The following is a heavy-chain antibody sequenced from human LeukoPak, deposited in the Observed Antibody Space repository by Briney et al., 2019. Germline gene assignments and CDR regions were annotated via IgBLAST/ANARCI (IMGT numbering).Heavy chain of an antibody. J-gene: IGHJ4*02. D-gene: IGHD6-19*01. CDR1: GFTFSSYA. V-gene: IGHV3-23*01. CDR3: AKLRYSSGWWGGYYFDY. Sequence: PGGSLRLSCAASGFTFSSYAMSWVRQAPGKGLEWVSAISGSGGSTYYADSVKGRFTISRDNSKNTLYLQMNSLRAEDTAVYYCAKLRYSSGWWGGYYFDYWGQGTLVTVSS. CDR2: ISGSGGST.